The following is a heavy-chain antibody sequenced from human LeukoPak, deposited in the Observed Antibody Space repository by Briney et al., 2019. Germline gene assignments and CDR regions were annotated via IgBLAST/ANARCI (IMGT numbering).Heavy chain of an antibody. D-gene: IGHD5-12*01. V-gene: IGHV4-61*02. CDR2: IYTSGST. CDR3: ARERCSGYSYYYYYYMDV. CDR1: GYSISSGSYY. Sequence: SETLSLTCTVSGYSISSGSYYWSWIRQPAGKGLEWIGRIYTSGSTNYNPSLKSRVTISVDTSKNQFSLKLSSVTAADTAVYYCARERCSGYSYYYYYYMDVWGKGTTVTISS. J-gene: IGHJ6*03.